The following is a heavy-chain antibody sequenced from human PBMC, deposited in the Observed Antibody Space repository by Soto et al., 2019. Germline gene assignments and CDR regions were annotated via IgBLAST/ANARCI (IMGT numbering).Heavy chain of an antibody. Sequence: ASVKVSCKASGYTLTSYYMHWVRQAPGQGLAWMGIINPSGGSTSYAQNYQGRITMTRDTSTTTVYMELSSLRSEGTAVYFCARGDYDVLTGHYPLDYWGQGTQVTVS. CDR1: GYTLTSYY. V-gene: IGHV1-46*01. CDR3: ARGDYDVLTGHYPLDY. CDR2: INPSGGST. D-gene: IGHD3-9*01. J-gene: IGHJ4*02.